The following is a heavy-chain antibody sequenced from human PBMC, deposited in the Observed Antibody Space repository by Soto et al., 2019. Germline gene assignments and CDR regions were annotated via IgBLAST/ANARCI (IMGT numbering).Heavy chain of an antibody. J-gene: IGHJ4*02. CDR2: ISSTRTYI. V-gene: IGHV3-21*06. D-gene: IGHD3-22*01. CDR3: VREGRYDTSGKYIQAMCY. CDR1: GFNFKSYV. Sequence: AGGSLRLSCATSGFNFKSYVMHWIRQAPGKGLEWVSSISSTRTYIHYADSVKGRFTISRDNAKNALYLEMNSLRDDDTAIYYCVREGRYDTSGKYIQAMCYWGPGTIVTVSS.